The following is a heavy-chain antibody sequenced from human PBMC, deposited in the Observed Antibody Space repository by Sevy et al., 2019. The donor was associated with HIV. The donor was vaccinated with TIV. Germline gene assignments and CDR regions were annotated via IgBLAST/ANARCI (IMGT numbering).Heavy chain of an antibody. Sequence: GGSLRLSCSGSGFSFSNSAMNWVRQTPGKGLKYVSAIGSDGVSTYYTDSVRGRFTISRDNSKNTLYLQMSSLRLEDTTVYYCVKDPDYNFWRGDYGMDVWGQGTTVTVSS. CDR1: GFSFSNSA. V-gene: IGHV3-64D*06. CDR3: VKDPDYNFWRGDYGMDV. CDR2: IGSDGVST. J-gene: IGHJ6*02. D-gene: IGHD3-3*01.